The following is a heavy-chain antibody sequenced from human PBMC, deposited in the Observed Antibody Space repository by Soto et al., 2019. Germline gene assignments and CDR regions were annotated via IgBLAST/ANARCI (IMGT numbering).Heavy chain of an antibody. CDR1: GFTFSSYA. V-gene: IGHV3-30*04. D-gene: IGHD6-13*01. J-gene: IGHJ5*02. Sequence: GGSLRLSCAASGFTFSSYAMHRVRQAPGKGLEWVAVISYDGSNKYYADSVKGRFTISRDNSKNTLYLQMNSLRAEDTAVYYCARGGDFIAAAHWFDPWGQGTLVTVSS. CDR2: ISYDGSNK. CDR3: ARGGDFIAAAHWFDP.